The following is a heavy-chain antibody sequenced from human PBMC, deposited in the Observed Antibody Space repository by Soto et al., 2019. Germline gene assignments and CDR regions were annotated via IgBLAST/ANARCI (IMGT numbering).Heavy chain of an antibody. Sequence: EVQVVESGGGLVKPGGSLRLSCAASGFRLSDAWVHWVRQAPGKGLQWVGRIKRDADGGTTDYAAPVKGRFIISRDDSKNSLFLHMNSMISDDTGVYYCVTDDVHQWGRGTLVTV. CDR3: VTDDVHQ. CDR2: IKRDADGGTT. V-gene: IGHV3-15*07. J-gene: IGHJ4*02. D-gene: IGHD3-16*01. CDR1: GFRLSDAW.